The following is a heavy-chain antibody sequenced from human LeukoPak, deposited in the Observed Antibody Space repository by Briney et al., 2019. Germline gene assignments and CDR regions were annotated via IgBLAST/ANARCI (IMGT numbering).Heavy chain of an antibody. V-gene: IGHV1-24*01. J-gene: IGHJ6*04. CDR3: ATPVEGITMVRGALDV. CDR2: FDPEDGET. D-gene: IGHD3-10*01. CDR1: GYTLTELS. Sequence: GASVKVSCKVSGYTLTELSMHWVRQAPGKGLEWMGGFDPEDGETIYAQKFQGRVTMTEDTSTDTAYMEPSSLRSEDTAVYYCATPVEGITMVRGALDVWGKGTTVTVSS.